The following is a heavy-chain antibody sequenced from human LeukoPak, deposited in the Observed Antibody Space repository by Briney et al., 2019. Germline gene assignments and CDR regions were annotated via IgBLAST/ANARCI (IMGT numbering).Heavy chain of an antibody. D-gene: IGHD3-16*01. CDR1: GFTFSDYI. J-gene: IGHJ3*02. CDR2: IRRGANSYTT. V-gene: IGHV3-72*01. CDR3: SRDGGEGGNSAFDI. Sequence: PGGSLRLSCAASGFTFSDYILDWVRQAPGKGLEWVGRIRRGANSYTTEYAASVQGRFTISRDDSKTSLYLHMNSLNTEDTAVSHCSRDGGEGGNSAFDIWGQGTMVTVSS.